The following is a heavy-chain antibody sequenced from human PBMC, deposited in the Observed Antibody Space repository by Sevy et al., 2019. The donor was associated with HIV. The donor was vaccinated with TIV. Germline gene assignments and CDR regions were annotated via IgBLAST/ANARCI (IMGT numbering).Heavy chain of an antibody. CDR2: ISSSSSYI. J-gene: IGHJ4*02. D-gene: IGHD3-22*01. CDR1: GLTFNIYS. V-gene: IGHV3-21*01. Sequence: GGSLRLSCAASGLTFNIYSMNWVRQAPGKGLEWVSSISSSSSYIYYADSVKGRFTISRDNAKNSLYLQMNSLRAEDTAVYYCARVGIDSSGYPFDYWGQGTLVTVSS. CDR3: ARVGIDSSGYPFDY.